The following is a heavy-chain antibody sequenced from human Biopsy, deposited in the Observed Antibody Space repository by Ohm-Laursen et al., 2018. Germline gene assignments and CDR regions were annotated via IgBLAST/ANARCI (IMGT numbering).Heavy chain of an antibody. CDR3: ASEVVPAGIGGHCLDP. J-gene: IGHJ5*02. CDR2: ISASSSYI. D-gene: IGHD3-16*01. CDR1: GVTLSGYS. Sequence: GSLRLSCAASGVTLSGYSMNWVRQAPGKGLEWVSSISASSSYIYYADSVKGRFTVSKENGKNSLYLHMNSLRAEDTAVYYCASEVVPAGIGGHCLDPWGQGTLVTVSS. V-gene: IGHV3-21*01.